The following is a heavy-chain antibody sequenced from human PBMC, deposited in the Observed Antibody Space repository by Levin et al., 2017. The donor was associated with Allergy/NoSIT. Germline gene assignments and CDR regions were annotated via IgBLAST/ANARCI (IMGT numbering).Heavy chain of an antibody. D-gene: IGHD6-13*01. J-gene: IGHJ5*02. CDR2: IYYSGST. CDR1: GGSISSSSYY. CDR3: ARLRIAAAGDWFDP. Sequence: SQTLSLTCTVSGGSISSSSYYWGWIRQPPGKGLEWIGSIYYSGSTYYNPSLKSRVTISVDTSKNQFSLKLSSVTAADTAVYYCARLRIAAAGDWFDPWGQGTLVTVSS. V-gene: IGHV4-39*01.